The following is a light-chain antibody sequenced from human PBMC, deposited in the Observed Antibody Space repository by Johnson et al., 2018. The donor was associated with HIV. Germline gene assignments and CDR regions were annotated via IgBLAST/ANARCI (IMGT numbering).Light chain of an antibody. CDR3: GTWDSSLNAYV. V-gene: IGLV1-51*01. Sequence: QSVLTQPPSVSAAPGQKVTISCSGSNSNIGNNYISWYQQLPRTAPKLLIYDTYKRPSGIPDRLSASKSGTSATLGITGLQTGDEADYYCGTWDSSLNAYVFGTGTKVTVL. CDR1: NSNIGNNY. J-gene: IGLJ1*01. CDR2: DTY.